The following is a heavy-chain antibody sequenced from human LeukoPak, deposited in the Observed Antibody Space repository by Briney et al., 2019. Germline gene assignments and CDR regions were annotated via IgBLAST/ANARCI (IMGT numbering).Heavy chain of an antibody. CDR3: ATIWDSSGWADY. D-gene: IGHD6-19*01. CDR2: MNPNSGNT. CDR1: GYTFTSYD. V-gene: IGHV1-8*01. J-gene: IGHJ4*02. Sequence: ASVKVSCKASGYTFTSYDINWVRQATGQGLEWMGWMNPNSGNTGYAQKFQGRVTMTRNTSISTAYMELSSLRSEDTAVYYCATIWDSSGWADYWGQGTLVTVSS.